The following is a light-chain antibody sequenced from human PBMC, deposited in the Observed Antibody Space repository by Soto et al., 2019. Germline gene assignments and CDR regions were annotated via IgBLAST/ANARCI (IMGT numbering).Light chain of an antibody. CDR3: QQRSNWPPA. CDR2: DTA. V-gene: IGKV3-11*01. CDR1: QSVSSY. Sequence: ETVLTQSPATLSLSPGERATLSCRASQSVSSYLAWYQQKPGQAPRLLIYDTANRATGIPDRFSGSGSGTDFTLTISSLEPEDVAVYYCQQRSNWPPAFGQGTRLEIK. J-gene: IGKJ5*01.